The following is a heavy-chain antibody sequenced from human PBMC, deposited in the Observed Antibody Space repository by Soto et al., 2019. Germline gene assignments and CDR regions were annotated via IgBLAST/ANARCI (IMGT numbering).Heavy chain of an antibody. Sequence: QVHLDESGGGLVKPGGSLRLSCAASGFTFSDYYMSWIRQAPGKGLEWVSDISSSSSYTNYADSVKGRFTISRDNAKNSLYLQMNSLRAEDTAVYYCARPITMIVGGSGYWGQGTLVTVSS. CDR3: ARPITMIVGGSGY. V-gene: IGHV3-11*06. CDR2: ISSSSSYT. D-gene: IGHD3-22*01. J-gene: IGHJ4*02. CDR1: GFTFSDYY.